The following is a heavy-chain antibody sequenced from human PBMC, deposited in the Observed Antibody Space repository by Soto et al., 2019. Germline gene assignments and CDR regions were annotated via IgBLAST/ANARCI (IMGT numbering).Heavy chain of an antibody. D-gene: IGHD2-15*01. CDR2: IYHSGST. Sequence: PSETLSLTCAVSGGSISSSNWWSWVRQPPGKGLEWIGEIYHSGSTNYNPSLKSRVTISVDKSKNQFSLKLSSVTAADTAVYYCASACSGGSCYSGYDYWGQGTLVTVSS. J-gene: IGHJ4*02. V-gene: IGHV4-4*02. CDR1: GGSISSSNW. CDR3: ASACSGGSCYSGYDY.